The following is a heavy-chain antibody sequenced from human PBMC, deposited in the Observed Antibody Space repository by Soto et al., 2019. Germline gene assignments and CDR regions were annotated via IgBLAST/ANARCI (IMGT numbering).Heavy chain of an antibody. Sequence: QVQLQQWGAGLLKPSETLSLTCAVYGGSFSGYYWSWIRQPPGKGLEWIGEINHSGSTNYNPSLKSRVTISVDTSKNQFSLKLSSVTAADTAVYYCARATTVTTLYFDLWGRGTLVTVSS. CDR3: ARATTVTTLYFDL. J-gene: IGHJ2*01. CDR2: INHSGST. D-gene: IGHD4-17*01. CDR1: GGSFSGYY. V-gene: IGHV4-34*01.